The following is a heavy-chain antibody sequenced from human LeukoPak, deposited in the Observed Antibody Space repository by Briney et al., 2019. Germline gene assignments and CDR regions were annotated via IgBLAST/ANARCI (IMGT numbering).Heavy chain of an antibody. V-gene: IGHV3-23*01. D-gene: IGHD6-13*01. J-gene: IGHJ6*02. CDR3: ARDGDSSSWYGDYYYYGMDV. Sequence: KPGGSLRLSCVASGFTFANYAMNWVRQAPGKGLEWVSTIGVSSNSIYYADSVKGRFTISRDNSKNTLYLQMNSLRAEDTAVYYCARDGDSSSWYGDYYYYGMDVWGQGTTVTVSS. CDR1: GFTFANYA. CDR2: IGVSSNSI.